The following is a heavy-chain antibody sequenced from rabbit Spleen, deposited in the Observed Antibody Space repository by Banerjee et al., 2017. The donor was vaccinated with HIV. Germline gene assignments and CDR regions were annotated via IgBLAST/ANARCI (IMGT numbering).Heavy chain of an antibody. D-gene: IGHD4-2*01. CDR2: IAGSSSGFT. J-gene: IGHJ3*01. Sequence: QSLEKSGGDLVKPGASLTLTCTASGFSFSNSDYMCWVRQAPGKGLEWISCIAGSSSGFTYSATWASGRFTISKTSSTTVTLQMTSLTAADTATYFCARSPYGVAGTVYVATRLDLWGPGTLVTVS. CDR1: GFSFSNSDY. CDR3: ARSPYGVAGTVYVATRLDL. V-gene: IGHV1S40*01.